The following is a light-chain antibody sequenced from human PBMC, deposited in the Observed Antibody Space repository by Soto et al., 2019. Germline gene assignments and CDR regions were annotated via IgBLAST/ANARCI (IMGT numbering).Light chain of an antibody. Sequence: QSVLTQPASVSGSPGQSITISCTGTSSDVGSYKFVAWYQKHPGEAPKLVIHEDTKRPSGVSSRFSGSKSGSTATLTISGLQAEDEADYYCCSYAGSSTYVFGRGTKLTVL. CDR3: CSYAGSSTYV. J-gene: IGLJ1*01. CDR2: EDT. V-gene: IGLV2-23*01. CDR1: SSDVGSYKF.